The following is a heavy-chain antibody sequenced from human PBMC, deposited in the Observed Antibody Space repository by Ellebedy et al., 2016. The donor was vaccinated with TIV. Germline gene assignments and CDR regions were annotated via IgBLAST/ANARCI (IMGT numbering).Heavy chain of an antibody. CDR2: ISAYNGNT. J-gene: IGHJ6*02. V-gene: IGHV1-18*01. Sequence: ASVKVSCXASGYTFTSYGISWVRQAPGQGLEWMGWISAYNGNTNYAQKLQGRVTMTTDTSTSTAYMELRSLRSDDTAVYYCARDLYSSGWYSFTRVDYYYGMDVWGQGTTVTVSS. CDR3: ARDLYSSGWYSFTRVDYYYGMDV. CDR1: GYTFTSYG. D-gene: IGHD6-19*01.